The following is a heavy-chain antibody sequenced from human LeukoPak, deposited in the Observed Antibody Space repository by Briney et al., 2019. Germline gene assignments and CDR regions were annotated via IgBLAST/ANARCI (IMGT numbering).Heavy chain of an antibody. J-gene: IGHJ3*02. CDR2: ISYDGSNK. CDR1: GFTFSSYG. D-gene: IGHD1-26*01. CDR3: AKEGGPMPAQRGAFDI. Sequence: PGGSLRLSCAASGFTFSSYGMHWVRQAPGKGLEWVAVISYDGSNKYYADSVKGRFTISRDNSKNTLYLQMNSLRAEDTAVYYCAKEGGPMPAQRGAFDIWGQGTMVTVSS. V-gene: IGHV3-30*18.